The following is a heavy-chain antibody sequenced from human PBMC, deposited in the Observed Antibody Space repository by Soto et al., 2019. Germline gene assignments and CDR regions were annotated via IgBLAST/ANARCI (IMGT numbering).Heavy chain of an antibody. D-gene: IGHD3-3*01. J-gene: IGHJ4*02. CDR3: ARAGLRFLEWLFDY. CDR1: GFTFSSYS. V-gene: IGHV3-21*01. Sequence: GGSLRLSCAASGFTFSSYSMNWVRQAPGKGLEWVSSISSSSSYIYYADSVKGRFTISRDNAKNSLYLQMNSLRAEDTAVYYCARAGLRFLEWLFDYWGQGTLVTVSS. CDR2: ISSSSSYI.